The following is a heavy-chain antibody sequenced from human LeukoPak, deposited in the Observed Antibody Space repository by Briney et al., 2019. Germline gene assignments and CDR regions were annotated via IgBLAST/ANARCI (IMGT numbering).Heavy chain of an antibody. Sequence: PGRSLRLSCAASGFTFSSYGMHWVRQAPGKGLEWVAVIWYDGSNKYYADSVKGRFTISRDNSKNTLYLQMNSLRAKDTALYYCARDGVTFGGVIVIPLDYWGQGTLVTVSS. V-gene: IGHV3-33*01. J-gene: IGHJ4*02. CDR1: GFTFSSYG. CDR3: ARDGVTFGGVIVIPLDY. CDR2: IWYDGSNK. D-gene: IGHD3-16*02.